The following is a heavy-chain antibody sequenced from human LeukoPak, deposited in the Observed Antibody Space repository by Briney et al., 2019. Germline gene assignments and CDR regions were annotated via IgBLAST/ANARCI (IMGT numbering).Heavy chain of an antibody. D-gene: IGHD2-8*02. Sequence: GESLKISCKVSGYTFSSYWIGWVRQMPGKGLEWMGIIYPGDSDTRYSPSFQGQVTISADKSITTAYLRWNSLKASDTAMYYCARSTGATGPVDYWGQGTLVTV. CDR3: ARSTGATGPVDY. CDR1: GYTFSSYW. V-gene: IGHV5-51*01. J-gene: IGHJ4*02. CDR2: IYPGDSDT.